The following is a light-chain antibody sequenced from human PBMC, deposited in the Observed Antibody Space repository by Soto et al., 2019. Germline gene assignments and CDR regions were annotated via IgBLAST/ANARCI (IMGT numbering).Light chain of an antibody. J-gene: IGKJ1*01. CDR1: QSVSSSY. CDR2: GAS. CDR3: QHYGSSPAT. V-gene: IGKV3-20*01. Sequence: EIVLTQSPGTLSLSPGERSTLSCRASQSVSSSYLAWYQQKPGQAPRLLIYGASSRATGIPDRFSGSGSGTDFTLTISRLEPEDFAVYHCQHYGSSPATFGQGTKVDI.